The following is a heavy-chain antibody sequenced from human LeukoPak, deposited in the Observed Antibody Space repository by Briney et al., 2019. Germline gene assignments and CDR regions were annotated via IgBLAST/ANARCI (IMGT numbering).Heavy chain of an antibody. CDR1: GFTFSSYA. D-gene: IGHD2-15*01. CDR2: ISGSGGST. Sequence: GGSLRLSCAASGFTFSSYAMTWVRQAPGKGLEWVSAISGSGGSTYYADSVKGRFTISRDNSKNTLYLQMNSLRAEDTAVYYCAENGEAVVVGWFDPWGQGTLVTVSS. J-gene: IGHJ5*02. CDR3: AENGEAVVVGWFDP. V-gene: IGHV3-23*01.